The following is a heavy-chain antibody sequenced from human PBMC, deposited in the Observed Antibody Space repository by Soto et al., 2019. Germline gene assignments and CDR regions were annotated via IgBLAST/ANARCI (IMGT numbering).Heavy chain of an antibody. Sequence: NPSETLSLTCTVSGGSISSGGYYWSWIRQHPGKGLEWIGYIYYSGSTYYNPSLKSRVTISVDTSKNQFSLKLSSVTAADTAVYYCATLSDQFSTYYYDSSGYWGHFGIWGQGTMVTVSS. CDR1: GGSISSGGYY. CDR3: ATLSDQFSTYYYDSSGYWGHFGI. V-gene: IGHV4-31*03. CDR2: IYYSGST. J-gene: IGHJ3*02. D-gene: IGHD3-22*01.